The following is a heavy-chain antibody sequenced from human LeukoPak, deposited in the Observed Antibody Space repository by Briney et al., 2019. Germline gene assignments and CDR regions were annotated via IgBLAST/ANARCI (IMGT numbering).Heavy chain of an antibody. CDR1: GYTFTGYY. D-gene: IGHD4/OR15-4a*01. J-gene: IGHJ6*02. Sequence: ASVKVSFKASGYTFTGYYIHWLRQAPGQGLEWMGWINPDSGGTKYAQKFQGRVTMTRDTSITTTFMEVSSLRSDDTAVYYCARDGALDVWGQGTTVTVSS. CDR3: ARDGALDV. CDR2: INPDSGGT. V-gene: IGHV1-2*02.